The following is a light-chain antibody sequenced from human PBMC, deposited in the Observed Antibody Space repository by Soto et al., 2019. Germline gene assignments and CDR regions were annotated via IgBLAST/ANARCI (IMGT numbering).Light chain of an antibody. CDR1: QSISTW. CDR3: QQYDSYPYT. V-gene: IGKV1-5*03. J-gene: IGKJ2*01. CDR2: KAS. Sequence: DIQMTQSPSTLSASVGDRVTITCRASQSISTWLAWYQQKPGKAPKVLIYKASTLESGVPPRFGGSRSGTEFTLTISSLQPGDFATYYCQQYDSYPYTFGQGTKLEIK.